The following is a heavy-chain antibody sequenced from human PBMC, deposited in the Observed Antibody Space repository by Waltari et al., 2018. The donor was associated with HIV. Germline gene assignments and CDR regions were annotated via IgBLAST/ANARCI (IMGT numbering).Heavy chain of an antibody. CDR2: IYYSGST. D-gene: IGHD3-22*01. CDR1: GGSISSTSYY. CDR3: ARLRGRGGITMIVPRFDP. Sequence: QLQLQESGPGLVKPSETLSLTCTVSGGSISSTSYYWSWIRQPPGKGLEWIGTIYYSGSTYYNPSLKSRVTISVDTSKNQFSLKLSSVTAADTAVYYCARLRGRGGITMIVPRFDPWGQGTLVTVSS. J-gene: IGHJ5*02. V-gene: IGHV4-39*01.